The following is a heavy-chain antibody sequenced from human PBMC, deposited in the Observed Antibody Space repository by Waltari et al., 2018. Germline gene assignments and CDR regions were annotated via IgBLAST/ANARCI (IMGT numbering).Heavy chain of an antibody. J-gene: IGHJ4*02. D-gene: IGHD3-22*01. CDR3: ARDLGYDSSGYYYF. CDR2: IIPILGIA. Sequence: QVQLVQSGAEVKKPGSSVKVSCKASGGTFSSYTISWVRPAPGQGLEWMGRIIPILGIANYAQKFQGRVTITADKSTSTAYMELSSLRSEDTAVYYCARDLGYDSSGYYYFWGQGTLVTVSS. CDR1: GGTFSSYT. V-gene: IGHV1-69*08.